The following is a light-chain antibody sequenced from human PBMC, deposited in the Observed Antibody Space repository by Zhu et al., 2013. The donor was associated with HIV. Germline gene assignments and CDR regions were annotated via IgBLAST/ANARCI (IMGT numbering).Light chain of an antibody. Sequence: DIQMTQSPSTLSASVGDRVTITCRASQSISSWLAWYQQKPGKAPKLLIYDASSLESGVPSTFSGSGSGTEFTLTISSLQPDDFATYYCQQLNAYPLTFGPGTKV. V-gene: IGKV1-5*01. CDR1: QSISSW. J-gene: IGKJ3*01. CDR3: QQLNAYPLT. CDR2: DAS.